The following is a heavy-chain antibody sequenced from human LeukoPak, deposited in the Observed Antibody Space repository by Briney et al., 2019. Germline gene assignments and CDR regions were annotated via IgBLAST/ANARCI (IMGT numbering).Heavy chain of an antibody. CDR3: ARGSMVRGYPTRY. V-gene: IGHV4-34*01. CDR2: ISHSGRA. J-gene: IGHJ4*02. Sequence: GSLRLSCAASGFTFSSYTMNWVRQAPGKGLEWIGEISHSGRANYNPSLKSRVTISVDTSKNQFSLKVNSVTAADTAVYYCARGSMVRGYPTRYWGQGTLVTVSS. CDR1: GFTFSSYT. D-gene: IGHD3-10*01.